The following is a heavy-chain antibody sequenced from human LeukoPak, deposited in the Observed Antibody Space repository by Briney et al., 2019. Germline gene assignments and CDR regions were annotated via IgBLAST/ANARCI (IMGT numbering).Heavy chain of an antibody. V-gene: IGHV3-23*01. J-gene: IGHJ4*02. CDR2: ISGSGGST. CDR1: GFTFSSYA. D-gene: IGHD2-2*01. Sequence: GRSLRLSCAASGFTFSSYAMSWVRQAPGKGLEWDSAISGSGGSTYYADSVKGRFTISRDNSKNTLYLQMNSLRAEDTAVYYCAKAHTEYQLLSGFYWGQGTLVTVSS. CDR3: AKAHTEYQLLSGFY.